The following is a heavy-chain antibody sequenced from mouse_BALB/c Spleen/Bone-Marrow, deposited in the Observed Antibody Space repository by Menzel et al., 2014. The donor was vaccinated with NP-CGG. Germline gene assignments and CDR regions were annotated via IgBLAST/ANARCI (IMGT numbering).Heavy chain of an antibody. J-gene: IGHJ3*01. CDR3: ASYYYGSSLFAY. V-gene: IGHV14-3*02. D-gene: IGHD1-1*01. CDR2: IDPANGNT. CDR1: GFNIKDTY. Sequence: VQLQQSGAELVKPGASVKLSCTATGFNIKDTYMHWVKQRPEQGLEWIGRIDPANGNTKYEPKFQGKVTTTADTSSNTAFLQLSSLTSEDTAAYYCASYYYGSSLFAYWGQGTLVTVSA.